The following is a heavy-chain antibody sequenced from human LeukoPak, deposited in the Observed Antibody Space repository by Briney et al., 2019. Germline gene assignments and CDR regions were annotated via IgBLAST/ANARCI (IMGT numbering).Heavy chain of an antibody. CDR2: INQGGTEK. CDR3: ARDGPPAGLYFDN. Sequence: GGSLRLSCAASGFAFNTFGMNWVRQAPGKGLERVASINQGGTEKYYVDSVKGRFTISRDNAKNALYLQMYTLTAADTAVYYCARDGPPAGLYFDNWGQGTLVTVSS. J-gene: IGHJ4*02. V-gene: IGHV3-7*01. D-gene: IGHD2-2*01. CDR1: GFAFNTFG.